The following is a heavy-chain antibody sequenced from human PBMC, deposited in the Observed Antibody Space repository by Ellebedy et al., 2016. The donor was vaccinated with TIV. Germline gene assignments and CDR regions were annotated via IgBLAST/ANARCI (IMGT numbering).Heavy chain of an antibody. CDR1: GGSFSGYY. J-gene: IGHJ6*02. CDR2: INHSGST. V-gene: IGHV4-34*01. Sequence: SETLSLTXAVYGGSFSGYYWSWIRQPPGKGLEWIGEINHSGSTNYNPSLKSRVTISVDTSKNQFSLKLSSVTAADTAVYYCARVVEVSGYDYYYYYGMDVWGQGTTVTVSS. D-gene: IGHD5-12*01. CDR3: ARVVEVSGYDYYYYYGMDV.